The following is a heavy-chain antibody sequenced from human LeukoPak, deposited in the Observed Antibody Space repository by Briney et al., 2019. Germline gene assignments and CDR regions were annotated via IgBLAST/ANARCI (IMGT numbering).Heavy chain of an antibody. CDR3: AKDRTVEASYWYFDL. J-gene: IGHJ2*01. V-gene: IGHV3-23*01. CDR1: GVTLSTYA. CDR2: ISSSGSGDNT. Sequence: GGSLRLSCAASGVTLSTYAMSWARQAPGKGLEWVSGISSSGSGDNTYYADSVKGRFTISRDSSKNTLFLHMNTLRAEDTDIYYCAKDRTVEASYWYFDLWGRGTLVTVSS. D-gene: IGHD4-23*01.